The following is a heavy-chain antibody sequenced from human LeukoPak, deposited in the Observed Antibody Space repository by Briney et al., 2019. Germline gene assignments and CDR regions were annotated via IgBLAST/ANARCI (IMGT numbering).Heavy chain of an antibody. J-gene: IGHJ4*02. CDR2: ISSSGSTK. CDR3: ARERGYSGYDYFIDSPSDY. Sequence: GGSLRLTCAASGFTFRTYAMNWVRQAPGKGLEWLSYISSSGSTKYYADSVKGRFTISRDNAKSSVSLQMNSLRADDTAVYYCARERGYSGYDYFIDSPSDYWGQGTLVTVSS. D-gene: IGHD5-12*01. CDR1: GFTFRTYA. V-gene: IGHV3-48*03.